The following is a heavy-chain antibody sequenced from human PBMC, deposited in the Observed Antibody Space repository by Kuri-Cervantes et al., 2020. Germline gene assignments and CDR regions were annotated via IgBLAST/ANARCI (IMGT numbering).Heavy chain of an antibody. CDR1: GGSFSGYY. D-gene: IGHD4-11*01. V-gene: IGHV4-34*01. J-gene: IGHJ4*02. CDR2: INHSGST. Sequence: SQTLSLTCAVYGGSFSGYYWSWIRQPPEKGLEWIGEINHSGSTDYNSSLKSRVSISVDTSKNQFSLKLSSVTAADTAVYYCARPTTSTVTYFDYWGQGTLVTVSS. CDR3: ARPTTSTVTYFDY.